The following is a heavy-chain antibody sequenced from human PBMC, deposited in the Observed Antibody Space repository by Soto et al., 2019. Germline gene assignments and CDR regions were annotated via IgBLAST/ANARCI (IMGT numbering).Heavy chain of an antibody. J-gene: IGHJ4*02. Sequence: SETLSLTCAVYGGSFSGYYWSWIRQPPGKGLEWIGEINHSGSTNYNPSLKSRVTISVDTSKNQFSLKLSSVTAADTAVYYCARDAHTRGYSYGCFDYWGQATLVTVYS. CDR1: GGSFSGYY. CDR3: ARDAHTRGYSYGCFDY. CDR2: INHSGST. V-gene: IGHV4-34*01. D-gene: IGHD5-18*01.